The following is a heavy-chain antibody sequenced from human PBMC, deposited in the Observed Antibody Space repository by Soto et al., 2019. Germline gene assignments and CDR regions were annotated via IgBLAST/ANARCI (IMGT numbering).Heavy chain of an antibody. CDR2: INHSGST. V-gene: IGHV4-34*01. CDR3: ARERGVLLWFGELALFDY. Sequence: QVQLQQWGAGLLKPSETLSLTCAVYGGSFSGYYWSWIRQPPGKGLEWIGEINHSGSTNYNPSLKSRVTISVDTSKIQFSLKLSSVTAADTAVYYCARERGVLLWFGELALFDYWGQGTLVTVSS. CDR1: GGSFSGYY. J-gene: IGHJ4*02. D-gene: IGHD3-10*01.